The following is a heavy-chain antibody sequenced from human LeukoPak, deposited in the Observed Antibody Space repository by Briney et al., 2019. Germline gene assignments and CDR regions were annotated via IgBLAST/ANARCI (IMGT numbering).Heavy chain of an antibody. CDR1: GFTFSSYW. D-gene: IGHD2-15*01. Sequence: TGGSLRLSCAASGFTFSSYWMHWVRQAPGEGLVWVSRIDSDGKSTTYADSVKGRFTFSRDNAKNTLYLQMNSLRAEDTAVYYCAKPLDCSGGSCYSYYFDYWGQGTLVTVSS. V-gene: IGHV3-74*01. CDR2: IDSDGKST. CDR3: AKPLDCSGGSCYSYYFDY. J-gene: IGHJ4*02.